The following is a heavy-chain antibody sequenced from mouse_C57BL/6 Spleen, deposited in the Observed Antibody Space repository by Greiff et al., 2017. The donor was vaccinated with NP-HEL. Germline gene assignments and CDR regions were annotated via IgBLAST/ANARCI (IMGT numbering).Heavy chain of an antibody. D-gene: IGHD2-4*01. CDR1: GYTFTSYW. J-gene: IGHJ4*01. Sequence: QVQLQQPGAELVKPGASVKLSCKASGYTFTSYWMQWVKQRPGQGLEWIGEIDPSDSYTNYNQKFKGKATLTVDTSSSTAYMQLSSLTSEDSAVYYCARFYYDYLRDAMDYWGQGTSVTVSS. V-gene: IGHV1-50*01. CDR2: IDPSDSYT. CDR3: ARFYYDYLRDAMDY.